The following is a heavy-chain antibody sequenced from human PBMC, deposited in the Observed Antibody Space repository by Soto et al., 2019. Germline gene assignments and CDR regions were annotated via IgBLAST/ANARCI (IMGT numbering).Heavy chain of an antibody. CDR1: GGSITGGSISSTTYY. Sequence: SETLSLTCTVSGGSITGGSISSTTYYWGWMRQPPGKGLEWIASFFIGGNTYYNPSLKSRVTISVDTSKNQFSLKLSSVTAADTAVYYCARDGKVSGSATHWFDPSGQGTLVTVSS. V-gene: IGHV4-39*07. J-gene: IGHJ5*02. CDR2: FFIGGNT. CDR3: ARDGKVSGSATHWFDP. D-gene: IGHD1-26*01.